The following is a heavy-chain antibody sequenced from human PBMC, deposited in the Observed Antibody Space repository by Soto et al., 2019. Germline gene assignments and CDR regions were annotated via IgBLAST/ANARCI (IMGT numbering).Heavy chain of an antibody. Sequence: QAQLVQSGAEVRKPGASVKVSCKASGYTFYSHSISWVRQAPGQGLEWMGRINADYGNTPYAQKFRGRVTMTTDTSTTTGYMELTNLRSDDTAVYYCARCIQGDNYYGMDVWGQGTTVTVSS. CDR2: INADYGNT. V-gene: IGHV1-18*01. D-gene: IGHD5-18*01. J-gene: IGHJ6*02. CDR3: ARCIQGDNYYGMDV. CDR1: GYTFYSHS.